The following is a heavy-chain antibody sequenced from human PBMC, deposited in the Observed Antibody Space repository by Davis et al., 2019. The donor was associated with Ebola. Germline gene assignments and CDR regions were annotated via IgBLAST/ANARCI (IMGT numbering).Heavy chain of an antibody. J-gene: IGHJ4*02. CDR3: ARSAYYYDSSGDFDY. CDR2: ISSSSSYI. V-gene: IGHV3-21*01. Sequence: PGGSLRLSCETSGFIFRNYVMSWVRQAPGKGLEWVSSISSSSSYIYYADSVKGRFTISRDNAKNSLYLQMNSLRAEDTAVYYCARSAYYYDSSGDFDYWGQGTLVTVSS. D-gene: IGHD3-22*01. CDR1: GFIFRNYV.